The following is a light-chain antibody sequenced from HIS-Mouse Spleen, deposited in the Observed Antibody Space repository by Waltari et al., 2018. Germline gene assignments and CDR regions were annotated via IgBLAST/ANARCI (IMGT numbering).Light chain of an antibody. J-gene: IGLJ2*01. V-gene: IGLV2-23*03. CDR1: SSDVGSYNL. Sequence: QSALTQPASVSGSPGRSITISCTGTSSDVGSYNLVPWYPQHPGKAPRPMIYWGRKRPSGVSNRVACSKAGSTASLTIAGLQAEDEADYYCCSYAGSSTFEVFGGGTKLTVL. CDR2: WGR. CDR3: CSYAGSSTFEV.